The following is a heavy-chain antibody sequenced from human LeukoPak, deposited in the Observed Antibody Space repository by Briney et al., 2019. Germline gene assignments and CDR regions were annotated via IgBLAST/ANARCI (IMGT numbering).Heavy chain of an antibody. V-gene: IGHV1-2*02. D-gene: IGHD3-22*01. Sequence: ASVKVSCKASGYTFTGYYMHWVRQAPGQGLEWMGWINPNSGGTNYAQKFQGRVTMTRDTSISTAYMELSRLRSDDTAVYYCARDLYYCDSSSYYLFDYWGQGTLVTVSS. J-gene: IGHJ4*02. CDR3: ARDLYYCDSSSYYLFDY. CDR2: INPNSGGT. CDR1: GYTFTGYY.